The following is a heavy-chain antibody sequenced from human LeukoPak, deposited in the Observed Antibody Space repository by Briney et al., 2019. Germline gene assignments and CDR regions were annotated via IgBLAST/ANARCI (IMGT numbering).Heavy chain of an antibody. D-gene: IGHD6-19*01. CDR1: GYTFTSYG. CDR3: AREVYRSGWYEDRYYGMDV. J-gene: IGHJ6*02. V-gene: IGHV1-18*01. CDR2: ISAYNGNT. Sequence: ASVKVSCKASGYTFTSYGISWVRQAPGQGLEWMGWISAYNGNTNYAQKLQGRVTMTTDTSTSTAYMELRILRSDDTAVYYCAREVYRSGWYEDRYYGMDVWGQGTTVTVSS.